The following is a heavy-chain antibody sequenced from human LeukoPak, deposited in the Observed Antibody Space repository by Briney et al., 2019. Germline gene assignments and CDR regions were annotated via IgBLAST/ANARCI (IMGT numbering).Heavy chain of an antibody. Sequence: PGRSLRLSCAASGFTFSSYGMHWVRQAPGKGLEWVAVISYDGSNKYYADSVKGRFTISRDNSKNTLYLQMNSLRAEDTAVYYRAKDPFTSGANWFDPWGQGTLVTVSS. CDR1: GFTFSSYG. CDR3: AKDPFTSGANWFDP. J-gene: IGHJ5*02. D-gene: IGHD1-26*01. V-gene: IGHV3-30*18. CDR2: ISYDGSNK.